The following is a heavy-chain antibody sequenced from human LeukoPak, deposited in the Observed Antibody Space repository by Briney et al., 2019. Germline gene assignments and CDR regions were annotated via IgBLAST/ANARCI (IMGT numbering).Heavy chain of an antibody. CDR3: ARGSRGPDY. Sequence: PGGSLRLSCAASGFTFSNYDMYWVRQAPGRGLDWVAVVSYDGSDKYYADSVKGRFTISRDNSKNTLYLQMTGLRVEDTAVYYCARGSRGPDYWGQGALVTVSS. CDR2: VSYDGSDK. V-gene: IGHV3-33*05. J-gene: IGHJ4*02. D-gene: IGHD3-22*01. CDR1: GFTFSNYD.